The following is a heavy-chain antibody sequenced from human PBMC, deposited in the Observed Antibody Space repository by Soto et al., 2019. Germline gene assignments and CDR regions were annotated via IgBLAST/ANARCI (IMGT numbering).Heavy chain of an antibody. CDR3: STRAYDTNGYYRFEP. Sequence: QVQLQQWGAGLLKPSETLSLTCAVYGGSFSGHSWTWIRQSPGKGLEWIGEINHSGRVNYSPSLKSRVTISLDTSKNQFSLTLSAVTAADTAMYYCSTRAYDTNGYYRFEPWGQGTMVTVSS. V-gene: IGHV4-34*01. J-gene: IGHJ5*01. CDR2: INHSGRV. CDR1: GGSFSGHS. D-gene: IGHD3-22*01.